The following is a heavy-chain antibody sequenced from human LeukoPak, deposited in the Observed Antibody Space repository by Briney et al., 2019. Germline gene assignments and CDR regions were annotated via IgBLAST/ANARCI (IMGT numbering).Heavy chain of an antibody. V-gene: IGHV1-18*01. CDR2: ITPYNGNT. J-gene: IGHJ4*02. Sequence: ASVTVSCKASAYTSTSYGISWVRQAPGQGLEWMGWITPYNGNTNYAQKLQGRVTMTTDTSTSTAYMELRSLRSDDTAVYYCARSLSYGDYSQVAFDYWGQGTLVTVSS. D-gene: IGHD4-17*01. CDR1: AYTSTSYG. CDR3: ARSLSYGDYSQVAFDY.